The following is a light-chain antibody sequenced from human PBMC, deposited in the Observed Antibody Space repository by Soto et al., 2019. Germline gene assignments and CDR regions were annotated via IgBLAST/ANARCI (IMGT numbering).Light chain of an antibody. CDR3: QQYNERPFT. Sequence: EIVMTQFPATLSVSPGERATLSCRASQSVRNSLAWYQQKPGQAPRLLFYDASTRATGIPARFSGSGSETEFTLPISSLQSEDFVVYYCQQYNERPFTFGPGTKVDIK. CDR1: QSVRNS. CDR2: DAS. J-gene: IGKJ3*01. V-gene: IGKV3-15*01.